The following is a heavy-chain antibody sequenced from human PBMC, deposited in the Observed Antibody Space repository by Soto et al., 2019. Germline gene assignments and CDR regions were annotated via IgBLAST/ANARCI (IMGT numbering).Heavy chain of an antibody. CDR3: ARERVGSSGYLARGYFDY. CDR1: GYTFTSYG. CDR2: ISAYNGNT. V-gene: IGHV1-18*01. Sequence: QVQLVQSGAEVKKPGASVKVSCKASGYTFTSYGISWVRQAPGQGLEWMGWISAYNGNTNYAQKLQGRVTMTTDTATSTAYRERRSLRSDDTAVYYCARERVGSSGYLARGYFDYWGQGTLVTVSS. J-gene: IGHJ4*02. D-gene: IGHD3-22*01.